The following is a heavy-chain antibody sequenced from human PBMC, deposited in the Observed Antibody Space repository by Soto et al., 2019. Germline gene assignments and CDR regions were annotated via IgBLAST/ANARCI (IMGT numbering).Heavy chain of an antibody. J-gene: IGHJ5*02. CDR3: ATASGSYSGMNWFDP. CDR1: GYTLTELS. D-gene: IGHD1-26*01. CDR2: FDPEDGET. Sequence: ASVKVSCKVSGYTLTELSMHWVRQAPGKGLEWMGGFDPEDGETIYAQKFQGRVTMTEDTSTDTAYMELSSLRSEDTAVYYCATASGSYSGMNWFDPWGQGTLVTVSS. V-gene: IGHV1-24*01.